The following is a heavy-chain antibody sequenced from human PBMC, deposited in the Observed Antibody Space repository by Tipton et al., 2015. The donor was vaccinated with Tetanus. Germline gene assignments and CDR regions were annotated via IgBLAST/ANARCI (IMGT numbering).Heavy chain of an antibody. CDR2: ISSSGSTI. V-gene: IGHV3-11*04. D-gene: IGHD6-6*01. CDR1: GFTFSDYY. Sequence: SLRLSCAASGFTFSDYYMSWIRQAPGKGLEWVSYISSSGSTIYYADSVKGRFTISRDNAKNSLYLQMSSLRGEDTAVYFCAREQDLPIIDSHSSAVFDYWGQGTQVTVSS. J-gene: IGHJ4*02. CDR3: AREQDLPIIDSHSSAVFDY.